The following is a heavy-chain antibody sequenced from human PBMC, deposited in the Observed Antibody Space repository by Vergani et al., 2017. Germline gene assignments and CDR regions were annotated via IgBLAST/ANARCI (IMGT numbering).Heavy chain of an antibody. J-gene: IGHJ4*02. CDR3: ARDFVVVPGAFDY. Sequence: EVQLLESGGGLVKPGGSLRLSCAASGFTFSSYSMNWVRQAPGKGLEWVSSISSSSSYIYYADSVKGRFTISRDNAKNSLYLQMNSLRAEDTAVYYCARDFVVVPGAFDYWGQGTLVTVSS. D-gene: IGHD2-2*01. V-gene: IGHV3-21*01. CDR2: ISSSSSYI. CDR1: GFTFSSYS.